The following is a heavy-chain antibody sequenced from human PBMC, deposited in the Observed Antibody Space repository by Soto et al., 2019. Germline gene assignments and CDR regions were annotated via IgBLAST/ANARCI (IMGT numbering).Heavy chain of an antibody. Sequence: GGSLRLSCEASGFIFSSYAMNWVRQAPGKGLQWVSSITGSSDYTSYIASVKGRFTISRDNSKNTLYLLMNSLRAEDTAVYFCAKEQTTGAHYALDYWSQGTLVTVPS. D-gene: IGHD2-8*02. CDR1: GFIFSSYA. J-gene: IGHJ4*02. V-gene: IGHV3-23*01. CDR2: ITGSSDYT. CDR3: AKEQTTGAHYALDY.